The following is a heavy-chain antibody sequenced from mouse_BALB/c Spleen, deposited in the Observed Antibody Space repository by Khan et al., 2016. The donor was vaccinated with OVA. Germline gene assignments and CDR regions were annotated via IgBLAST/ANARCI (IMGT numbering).Heavy chain of an antibody. V-gene: IGHV5-17*02. CDR1: GFTFSSFG. D-gene: IGHD2-1*01. J-gene: IGHJ1*01. Sequence: EVELVESGGGLVQPGGSRKLSCAASGFTFSSFGMHWVRQAPKKGLEWVAYMSSGSSTIYYVDTVKGRFTISRDNPKNTLFLQMTSLRSEDTAMYYCVRSEGNFHWYCDVWGAGTSVTVSS. CDR3: VRSEGNFHWYCDV. CDR2: MSSGSSTI.